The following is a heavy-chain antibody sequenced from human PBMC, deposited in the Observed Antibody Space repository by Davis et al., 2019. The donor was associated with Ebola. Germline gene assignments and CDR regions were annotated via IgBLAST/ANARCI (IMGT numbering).Heavy chain of an antibody. D-gene: IGHD5-18*01. J-gene: IGHJ4*02. CDR3: ARDLGTAMATE. CDR2: IIPMLGIP. CDR1: GGTFSTYA. V-gene: IGHV1-69*04. Sequence: AASVKVSCKASGGTFSTYAIDWVRQAPGQGLKWMGRIIPMLGIPNYAQRFQGRVTITADKSTSTAYMELSSLRSEDTAMYYCARDLGTAMATEWGQGTLVTVSS.